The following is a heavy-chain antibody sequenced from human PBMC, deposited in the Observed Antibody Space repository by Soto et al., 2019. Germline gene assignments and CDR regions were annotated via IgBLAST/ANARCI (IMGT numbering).Heavy chain of an antibody. CDR3: TKRTAYEILTGHYYYYGMDV. D-gene: IGHD3-9*01. J-gene: IGHJ6*02. CDR1: GFTFSSYA. V-gene: IGHV3-23*01. Sequence: PGGSLRLSCAASGFTFSSYAMSWVRQAPGKGQEWVSAISGSGGSTYSADSVKGRFTISRDNSKNTLYLQMNSLRAEDTSVYFFTKRTAYEILTGHYYYYGMDVWGQGTTVTVSS. CDR2: ISGSGGST.